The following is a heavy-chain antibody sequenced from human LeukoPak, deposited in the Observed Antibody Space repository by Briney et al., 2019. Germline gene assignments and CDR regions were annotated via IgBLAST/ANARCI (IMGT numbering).Heavy chain of an antibody. CDR1: GFTFSNHA. Sequence: GGSLRLSCAASGFTFSNHAMSWVRQAPGKGLEWVSALSGSGGSTYYAGSVKGRFTISRDNSKNTLYLQMNSLRAEDTAVYYCAKLDNSTSCYLPAWYWGQGTLVTVSS. CDR3: AKLDNSTSCYLPAWY. D-gene: IGHD2-2*01. CDR2: LSGSGGST. V-gene: IGHV3-23*01. J-gene: IGHJ4*02.